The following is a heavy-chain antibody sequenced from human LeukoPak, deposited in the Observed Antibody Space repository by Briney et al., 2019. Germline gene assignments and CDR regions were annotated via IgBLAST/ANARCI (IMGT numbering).Heavy chain of an antibody. CDR1: GGSIISYY. CDR3: ARDLAVTTSGYYYYGLDV. V-gene: IGHV4-59*01. D-gene: IGHD4-17*01. J-gene: IGHJ6*02. CDR2: IYYSGST. Sequence: SETLSLTCTVSGGSIISYYWSWIRQPPGKGLEWIGYIYYSGSTNYDPSLKSRVTISVDTSKNQFSLKLSSVTAADTAVYYCARDLAVTTSGYYYYGLDVWGQGTTVTVSS.